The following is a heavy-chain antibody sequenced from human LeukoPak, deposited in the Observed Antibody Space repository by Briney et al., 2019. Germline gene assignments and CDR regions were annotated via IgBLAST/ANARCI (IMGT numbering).Heavy chain of an antibody. V-gene: IGHV3-30*01. CDR3: ARAVGDCSGGSCYSELDY. CDR2: ISYDGTNK. D-gene: IGHD2-15*01. CDR1: GLTVSIYT. Sequence: PGKSLRLSCAASGLTVSIYTMHWVRQASGKGLEWVALISYDGTNKYYADSVKGRFTISRDNSKSTLYLQMNSLRAEDTAVYYCARAVGDCSGGSCYSELDYWGQGALVTVSS. J-gene: IGHJ4*02.